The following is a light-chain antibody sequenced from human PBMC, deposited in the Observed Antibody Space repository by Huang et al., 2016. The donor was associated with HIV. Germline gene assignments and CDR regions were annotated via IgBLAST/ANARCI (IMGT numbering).Light chain of an antibody. Sequence: DIVLTQSPATLSLSPGERATLSCRASQSVRNYLAWYQQNPGQAPRLHIYDASNRATGTQARVSGRGSGTDFTLTISSLEPEDFAVYYCQQRSDWPPWTCGQGTKVEIK. CDR1: QSVRNY. V-gene: IGKV3-11*01. CDR2: DAS. J-gene: IGKJ1*01. CDR3: QQRSDWPPWT.